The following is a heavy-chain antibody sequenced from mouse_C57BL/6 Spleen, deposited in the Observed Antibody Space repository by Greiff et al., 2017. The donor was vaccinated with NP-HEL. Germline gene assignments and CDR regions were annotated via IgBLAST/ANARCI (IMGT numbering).Heavy chain of an antibody. J-gene: IGHJ2*01. CDR2: IYPRSGNT. Sequence: VQLQQSGAELARPGASVKLSCKASGYTFTSYGISWVKQRTGQGLEWIGEIYPRSGNTYYNEKFKGKATLTADKSSSTAYMELRSLTSEDSAVYFCARSGFITTVGVFDYWGQGTTLTVSS. D-gene: IGHD1-1*01. V-gene: IGHV1-81*01. CDR1: GYTFTSYG. CDR3: ARSGFITTVGVFDY.